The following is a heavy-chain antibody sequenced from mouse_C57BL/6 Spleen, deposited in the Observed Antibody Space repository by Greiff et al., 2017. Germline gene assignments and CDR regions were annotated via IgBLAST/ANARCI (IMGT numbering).Heavy chain of an antibody. J-gene: IGHJ2*01. CDR1: GYAFSSYW. CDR2: IYPGDGDT. CDR3: ARYGTTVVAPYY. V-gene: IGHV1-80*01. Sequence: VQLQQSGAELVKPGASVKISCKASGYAFSSYWMNWVKQRPGKGLEWIGQIYPGDGDTNYNGKFKGKATLTAEKSSSTAYMRLSSLTSEDSAVYFCARYGTTVVAPYYWGQGTTLTVSS. D-gene: IGHD1-1*01.